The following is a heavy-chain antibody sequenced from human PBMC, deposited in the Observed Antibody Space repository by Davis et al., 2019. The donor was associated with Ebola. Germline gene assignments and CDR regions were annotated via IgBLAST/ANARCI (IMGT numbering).Heavy chain of an antibody. CDR1: GGSISSSSYY. J-gene: IGHJ4*02. CDR2: IYYSGST. CDR3: ARAGAVEYYYDSSGYRKRPDYFDY. D-gene: IGHD3-22*01. Sequence: SETLSLTCTVSGGSISSSSYYWGWIRQPPGKGLEWIGSIYYSGSTYYNPSLKSRVTISVDTSKNQFSLKLSSVTAADTAVYYCARAGAVEYYYDSSGYRKRPDYFDYWGQGTLVTVSS. V-gene: IGHV4-39*01.